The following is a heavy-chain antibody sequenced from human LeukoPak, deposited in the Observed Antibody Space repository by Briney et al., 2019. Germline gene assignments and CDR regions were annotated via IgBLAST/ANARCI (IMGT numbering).Heavy chain of an antibody. Sequence: ASVKVSCKASGYTFTGYYMHWVRQAPGQGLEWMGWINPNSGGTNYAQKFQGRVTMTRDTSISTAYMELSRLRSDDTAVYYCARREVGATSDFDYWGQGTLVTVSS. CDR3: ARREVGATSDFDY. J-gene: IGHJ4*02. V-gene: IGHV1-2*02. CDR1: GYTFTGYY. CDR2: INPNSGGT. D-gene: IGHD1-26*01.